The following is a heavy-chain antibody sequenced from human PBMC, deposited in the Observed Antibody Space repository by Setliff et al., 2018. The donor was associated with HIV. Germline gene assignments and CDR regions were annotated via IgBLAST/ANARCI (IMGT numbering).Heavy chain of an antibody. Sequence: LSLTCSVSGASITSGGHYWTWIRQHPERGLEWIGHIHSGGSTFYNPSLKSRLIISLDTSENQFSLKLSSVTAADTAVYYCARGGGYDRSGYYPFDYWGQGTQVTVSS. V-gene: IGHV4-31*03. CDR1: GASITSGGHY. D-gene: IGHD3-22*01. J-gene: IGHJ4*02. CDR2: IHSGGST. CDR3: ARGGGYDRSGYYPFDY.